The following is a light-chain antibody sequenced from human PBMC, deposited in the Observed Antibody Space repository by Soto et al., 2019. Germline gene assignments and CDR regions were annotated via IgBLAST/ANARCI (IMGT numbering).Light chain of an antibody. CDR3: SSYAHGSNYV. J-gene: IGLJ1*01. Sequence: QSVLTQPASVSGSPGQSITISCTGTSSDVGFYNYVSWYQQQHPGKAPKLMIYEVDSRPSGVSIRFSGSKSGNTASLTISGLQAEDEADYYCSSYAHGSNYVLGNGTKVT. CDR2: EVD. CDR1: SSDVGFYNY. V-gene: IGLV2-14*01.